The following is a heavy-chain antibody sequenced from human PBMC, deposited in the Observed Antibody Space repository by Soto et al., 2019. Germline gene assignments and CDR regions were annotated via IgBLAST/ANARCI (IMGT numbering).Heavy chain of an antibody. J-gene: IGHJ5*02. CDR2: ISYDGDYK. V-gene: IGHV3-30*18. Sequence: QVQLVESGGGVVQSGRSLRLSCAASGFTFTAYGMNWVRQAPGKGLEWVSIISYDGDYKYYADSVKGRFTVSRDTSKNTVYLQMNSLRREDTAVYYCAKSVKDSSGYSASWGQGTLVTVSS. D-gene: IGHD3-22*01. CDR1: GFTFTAYG. CDR3: AKSVKDSSGYSAS.